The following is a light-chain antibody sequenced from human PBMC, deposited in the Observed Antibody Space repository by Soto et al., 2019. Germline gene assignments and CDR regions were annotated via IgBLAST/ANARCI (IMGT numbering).Light chain of an antibody. Sequence: SVLTQPPSVSAAPGQKVTISCSGSSSNIGGNSVSWYQQLPGTAPKLLIYDDNKRPSGIPGRFSGSKSGTSATLGITGFQTGDEADYYCGSWDSSLSAEVFGPATKVTL. CDR2: DDN. J-gene: IGLJ1*01. CDR1: SSNIGGNS. CDR3: GSWDSSLSAEV. V-gene: IGLV1-51*01.